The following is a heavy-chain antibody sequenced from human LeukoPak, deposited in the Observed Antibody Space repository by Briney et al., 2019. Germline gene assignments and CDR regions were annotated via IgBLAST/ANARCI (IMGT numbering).Heavy chain of an antibody. CDR3: AREYNSLYYFDY. CDR1: GYTFSAYG. D-gene: IGHD1-20*01. V-gene: IGHV1-18*01. J-gene: IGHJ4*02. Sequence: ASVKVSCKASGYTFSAYGINWVRLAPGQGLEWMASINPHKGDTNYAQKLQGRVTMTTDTSTSTAYMELRSLRSDDTAVYYCAREYNSLYYFDYWGQGTLVTVSS. CDR2: INPHKGDT.